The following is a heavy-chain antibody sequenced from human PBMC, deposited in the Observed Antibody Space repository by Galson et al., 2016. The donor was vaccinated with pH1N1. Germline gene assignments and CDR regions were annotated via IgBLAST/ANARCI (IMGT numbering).Heavy chain of an antibody. CDR3: ARHSTSGFPTIEVAARRRPFDV. Sequence: ETLSLTCAVYGGSFRGYYWSWIRQSPEKGLEWIGEINHGGSTNYNPPLEGRVALSLDTSKNQFSLRLMAVTAADTAVYFCARHSTSGFPTIEVAARRRPFDVWGQGTLVTVSS. J-gene: IGHJ3*01. CDR2: INHGGST. CDR1: GGSFRGYY. D-gene: IGHD6-19*01. V-gene: IGHV4-34*01.